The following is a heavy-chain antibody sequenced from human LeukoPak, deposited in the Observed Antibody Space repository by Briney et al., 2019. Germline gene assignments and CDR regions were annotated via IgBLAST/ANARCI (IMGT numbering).Heavy chain of an antibody. CDR2: IYYSGST. CDR3: ASRKTCSGGSCYSGDY. CDR1: DDSIRSSAYY. D-gene: IGHD2-15*01. J-gene: IGHJ4*02. V-gene: IGHV4-39*01. Sequence: PSETLSLTCAVSDDSIRSSAYYWGWIRQPPGKGLEWIGSIYYSGSTYYNPSLKSRVTISVDTSKNQFSLKLSSVTAADTAVYYCASRKTCSGGSCYSGDYWGQGTLVTVSS.